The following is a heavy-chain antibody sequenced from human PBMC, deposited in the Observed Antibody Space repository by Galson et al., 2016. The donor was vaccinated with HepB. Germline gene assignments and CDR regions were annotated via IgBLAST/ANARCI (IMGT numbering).Heavy chain of an antibody. D-gene: IGHD1-26*01. J-gene: IGHJ3*02. CDR1: GGSISRTNYY. CDR3: ANLQVGAITKSFEI. CDR2: LYYSGKT. Sequence: ETLSLTCSVSGGSISRTNYYWAWIRQAPGKRLEWIATLYYSGKTYYSPSHQSRVTISVDTSKNQFSLILTSVSAAATAVYYCANLQVGAITKSFEIWGQGTMVTVSS. V-gene: IGHV4-39*01.